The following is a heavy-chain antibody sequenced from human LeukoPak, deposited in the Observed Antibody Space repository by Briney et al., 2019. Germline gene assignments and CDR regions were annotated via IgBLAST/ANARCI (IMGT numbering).Heavy chain of an antibody. Sequence: SVKVSCKASGYTFTGYYMHWVRQAPGQGLEWMGRIIPILGIANHAQKFQGRVTITADKSTSTAYMELSSLRSEDTAVYYCARDLRHSSGYYYFDYWGQGTLVTVSS. CDR2: IIPILGIA. J-gene: IGHJ4*02. CDR3: ARDLRHSSGYYYFDY. CDR1: GYTFTGYY. D-gene: IGHD3-22*01. V-gene: IGHV1-69*04.